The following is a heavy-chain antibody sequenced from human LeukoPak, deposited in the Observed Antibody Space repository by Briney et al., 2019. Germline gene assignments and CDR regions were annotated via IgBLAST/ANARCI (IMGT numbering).Heavy chain of an antibody. CDR1: GYTFTDYY. Sequence: ASVKVSCKASGYTFTDYYIHWVRQAPGQGLEWMGWINPKSGGTNYAQKFQGRVTMTRDTSISTAYMELTRLTSDDTAVYYCARGAGGNYISPIDYWGQGTLVTVSS. V-gene: IGHV1-2*02. CDR2: INPKSGGT. CDR3: ARGAGGNYISPIDY. J-gene: IGHJ4*02. D-gene: IGHD4-23*01.